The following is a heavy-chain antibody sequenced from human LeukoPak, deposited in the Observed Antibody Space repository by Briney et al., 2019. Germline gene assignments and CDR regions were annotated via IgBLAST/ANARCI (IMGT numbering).Heavy chain of an antibody. J-gene: IGHJ6*02. V-gene: IGHV1-2*04. CDR3: ARDLHSSSRNYYYYYGMDV. Sequence: GASVKVSCKASGYTFTSYYMHWVRQAPGQGLEWMGWINPNSGGTNYAQKFQGWVTMTRDTSISTAYMELSRLRSDDTAVYYCARDLHSSSRNYYYYYGMDVWGQGTTVTVSS. CDR1: GYTFTSYY. D-gene: IGHD6-13*01. CDR2: INPNSGGT.